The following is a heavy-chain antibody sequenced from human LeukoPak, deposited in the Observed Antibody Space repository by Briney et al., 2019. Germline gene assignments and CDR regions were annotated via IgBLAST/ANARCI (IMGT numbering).Heavy chain of an antibody. V-gene: IGHV4-61*01. D-gene: IGHD4-17*01. CDR1: GYSISSGYY. CDR3: ARWDDYEEPGTYAFDI. J-gene: IGHJ3*02. CDR2: IYYSGST. Sequence: PSETLSLTCTVSGYSISSGYYWGWIRQPPGKGLEWIGYIYYSGSTNYNPSLKSRVTISVDTSKNQFSLKLSSVTAADTAVNYCARWDDYEEPGTYAFDIWGQGTMVTVSS.